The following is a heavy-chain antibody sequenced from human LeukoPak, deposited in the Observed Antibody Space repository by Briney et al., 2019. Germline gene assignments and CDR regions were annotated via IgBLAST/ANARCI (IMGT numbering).Heavy chain of an antibody. D-gene: IGHD3-10*01. V-gene: IGHV4-39*07. CDR3: ARDPSSFGGRFDP. J-gene: IGHJ5*02. CDR1: GGSLKSGDKPY. CDR2: IYHDGTT. Sequence: PSETLSLTCSVSGGSLKSGDKPYWVWIRQPPGRPLEWVGSIYHDGTTPQNPSLNSRVTISMDTSKNQFSLRLRSVTAADTAVYYCARDPSSFGGRFDPWGQGTLVAVSS.